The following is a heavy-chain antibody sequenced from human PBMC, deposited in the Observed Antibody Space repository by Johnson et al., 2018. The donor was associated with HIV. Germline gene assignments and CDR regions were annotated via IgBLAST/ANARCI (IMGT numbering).Heavy chain of an antibody. CDR3: AKRNRLGIAARNDAFDI. Sequence: VQLVESGGGLVQPGGSLRLSCTASGFTVSSNYMSWVRQAPGKGLEWLSVIYSGGSTYYADSVKGRFTISRDNSKNTLYLQMNSLRAEDTAVYYWAKRNRLGIAARNDAFDIWGQGTMVTVSS. D-gene: IGHD6-6*01. V-gene: IGHV3-66*01. CDR1: GFTVSSNY. J-gene: IGHJ3*02. CDR2: IYSGGST.